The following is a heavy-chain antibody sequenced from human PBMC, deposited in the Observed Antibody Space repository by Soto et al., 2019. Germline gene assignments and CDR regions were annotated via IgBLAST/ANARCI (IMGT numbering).Heavy chain of an antibody. D-gene: IGHD3-16*02. CDR1: GVTVSSDAYY. Sequence: TLSTTCPVSGVTVSSDAYYWSWIRQHPGKGLEWIGNIYHTGSTYYSPSLKSRVAISLDTSKNQFSLTLTSVTAADTAVYYCARYRFSGNKWSKFDYWGQGTMVTV. CDR2: IYHTGST. CDR3: ARYRFSGNKWSKFDY. J-gene: IGHJ4*02. V-gene: IGHV4-31*03.